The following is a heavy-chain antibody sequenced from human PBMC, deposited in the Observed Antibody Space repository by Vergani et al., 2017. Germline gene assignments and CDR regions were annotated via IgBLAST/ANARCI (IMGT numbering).Heavy chain of an antibody. Sequence: QLQLQESGPGLVKPSETLSLTCTVSGGSISSSSYYWGWIRQPPGKGLEWIGSIYYSGSTYYNPSLKSRVTISVDTSKNQFSLKLSSVTAADTAVYYCARALSSSIYYYYGMDVWGQGTTVTVSS. CDR3: ARALSSSIYYYYGMDV. CDR2: IYYSGST. D-gene: IGHD6-6*01. CDR1: GGSISSSSYY. J-gene: IGHJ6*02. V-gene: IGHV4-39*01.